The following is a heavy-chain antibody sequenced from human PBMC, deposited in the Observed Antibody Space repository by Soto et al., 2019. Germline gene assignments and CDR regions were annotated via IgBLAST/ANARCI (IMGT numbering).Heavy chain of an antibody. CDR2: ISGGGDAT. CDR1: GFTFGNYA. Sequence: GGSLRLSCAASGFTFGNYAFSWVRQAPGKGLEWVSVISGGGDATYYPDSVKGRFTTSRDNSKNTVYLQMNSLRAEDTAVYYCAKKSLGSITLTALYDFDYWGQGTLVTVSS. V-gene: IGHV3-23*01. D-gene: IGHD2-21*02. J-gene: IGHJ4*02. CDR3: AKKSLGSITLTALYDFDY.